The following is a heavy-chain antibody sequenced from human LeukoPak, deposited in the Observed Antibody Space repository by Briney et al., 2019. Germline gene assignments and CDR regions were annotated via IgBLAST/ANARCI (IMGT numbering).Heavy chain of an antibody. Sequence: ASVKVSCNASGYTFTSYYMHWVRQAPGQGLEWMGVINPSGGSTNYAQKFQGRVTMTKDTSTSTVHMELSSLRSEDTAVYYCVRDISREFDYWGQGTLVAVSS. V-gene: IGHV1-46*01. CDR3: VRDISREFDY. CDR1: GYTFTSYY. J-gene: IGHJ4*02. D-gene: IGHD1-14*01. CDR2: INPSGGST.